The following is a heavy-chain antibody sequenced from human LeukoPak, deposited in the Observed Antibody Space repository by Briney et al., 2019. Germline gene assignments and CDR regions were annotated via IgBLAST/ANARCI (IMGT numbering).Heavy chain of an antibody. D-gene: IGHD3-22*01. CDR1: GFTFSSYW. CDR2: INQDGSEK. V-gene: IGHV3-7*01. Sequence: QAGGSLRLSCAASGFTFSSYWMSWVRQAPGKGLEWVANINQDGSEKYYVDSVKGRFTISRDNAKNSLYLQMNSLRAEDTAVYYCARGGDPDTYYYDSSGYIDYWGQGTLVTVSS. J-gene: IGHJ4*02. CDR3: ARGGDPDTYYYDSSGYIDY.